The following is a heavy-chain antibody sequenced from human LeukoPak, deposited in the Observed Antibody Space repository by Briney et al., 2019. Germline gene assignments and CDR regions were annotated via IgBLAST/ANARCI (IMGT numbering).Heavy chain of an antibody. Sequence: GRSLRLSCAASGFTFSSYGMHWVRQAPGKGLEWVAVIWYDGSNKYYADSVKGRFTISRDNSKNALYLQMNSLRAEDTAVYYCARDPGRVQLWFYFDYWGQGTLVTVSS. V-gene: IGHV3-33*01. CDR2: IWYDGSNK. CDR1: GFTFSSYG. D-gene: IGHD5-18*01. J-gene: IGHJ4*02. CDR3: ARDPGRVQLWFYFDY.